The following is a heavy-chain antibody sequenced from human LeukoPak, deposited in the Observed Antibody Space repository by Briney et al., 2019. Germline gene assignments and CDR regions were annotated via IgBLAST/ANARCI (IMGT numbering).Heavy chain of an antibody. Sequence: PGGSLRLSCAASGFTFSTYAMSWVRQAPGKGLEWVSAISASVSSTYYADSVKGRFTISRDNSKTTLYLQMNTLRAKDTAVYYCAKSRGAHLGSFDIWGQGTMVTVSS. CDR1: GFTFSTYA. V-gene: IGHV3-23*01. D-gene: IGHD5-24*01. CDR3: AKSRGAHLGSFDI. CDR2: ISASVSST. J-gene: IGHJ3*02.